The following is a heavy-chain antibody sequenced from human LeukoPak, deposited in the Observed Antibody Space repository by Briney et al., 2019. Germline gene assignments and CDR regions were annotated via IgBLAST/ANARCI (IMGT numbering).Heavy chain of an antibody. CDR1: GFTFSTYS. CDR3: AVGYSYDYLFDY. CDR2: ISSNSNSI. Sequence: GGSLRLSCAASGFTFSTYSMNWVRQAPGKGLEWVSYISSNSNSIYYADSVKGRFTISRDNARNSLCLQMSSLRDEDTAVYYCAVGYSYDYLFDYWGQGTLVTVSS. J-gene: IGHJ4*02. V-gene: IGHV3-48*02. D-gene: IGHD5-18*01.